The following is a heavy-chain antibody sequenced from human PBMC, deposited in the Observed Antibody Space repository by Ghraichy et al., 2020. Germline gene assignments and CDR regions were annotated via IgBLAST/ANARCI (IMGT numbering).Heavy chain of an antibody. CDR3: ARENSSSWPYYYYGMDV. D-gene: IGHD6-13*01. V-gene: IGHV6-1*01. CDR1: GDSVSSNSAA. CDR2: TYYRSKWYN. Sequence: SQTLSLTCAISGDSVSSNSAAWNWIRQSPSRGLEWLGRTYYRSKWYNDYAVSVKSRITINPDTSKNQFSLQLNSVTPEDTAVYYCARENSSSWPYYYYGMDVWGQGTTVTVSS. J-gene: IGHJ6*02.